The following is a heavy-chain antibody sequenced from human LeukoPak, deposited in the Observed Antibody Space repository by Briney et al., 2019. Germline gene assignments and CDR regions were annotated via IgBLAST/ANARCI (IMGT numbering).Heavy chain of an antibody. J-gene: IGHJ4*02. CDR1: GGSFSSYY. CDR2: INHSGST. V-gene: IGHV4-34*01. D-gene: IGHD3-22*01. CDR3: ARGYYYDSSGYYY. Sequence: SETLSLTCAVYGGSFSSYYWSWLRQPPGKGLEWIGEINHSGSTNYNPSLKSRVTISVDTSKNQFSLKLSSVTAADTAVYYCARGYYYDSSGYYYWGQGTLVTVSS.